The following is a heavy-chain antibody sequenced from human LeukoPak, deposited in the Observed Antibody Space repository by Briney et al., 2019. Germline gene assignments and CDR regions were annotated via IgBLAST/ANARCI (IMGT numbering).Heavy chain of an antibody. CDR1: GGTFSTYA. V-gene: IGHV1-69*01. Sequence: GSSVKVSCKASGGTFSTYAISWLRQAPGQGLEWMGGIIPIYGIANYAQKLRGRVTITADESTSTSYMEVNGPRSEDTAVYYCAREATPQTSTLYYYYYSMDVWGNGTPVTVSS. D-gene: IGHD1/OR15-1a*01. J-gene: IGHJ6*03. CDR3: AREATPQTSTLYYYYYSMDV. CDR2: IIPIYGIA.